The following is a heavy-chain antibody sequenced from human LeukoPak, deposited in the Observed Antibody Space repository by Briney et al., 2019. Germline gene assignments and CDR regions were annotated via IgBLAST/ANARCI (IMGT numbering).Heavy chain of an antibody. CDR2: INPNGGGT. CDR1: GYTFTDYY. D-gene: IGHD6-13*01. J-gene: IGHJ4*02. Sequence: ASVKLSCKASGYTFTDYYMHWVRQAPGQGLEWMGWINPNGGGTTYGQKFQARVTMARDTSITTIHMELSSLRSDDTAVYYCARGGGIALAGTRFDCWGRGTLVTVSS. CDR3: ARGGGIALAGTRFDC. V-gene: IGHV1-2*02.